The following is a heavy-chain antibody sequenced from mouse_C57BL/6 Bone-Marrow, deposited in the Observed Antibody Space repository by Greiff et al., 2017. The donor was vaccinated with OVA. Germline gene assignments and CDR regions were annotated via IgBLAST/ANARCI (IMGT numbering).Heavy chain of an antibody. Sequence: VQLKQSGPELVKPGASVKMSCKASGYTFTDYNMHWVKQSHGKSLEWIGYINPNNGGTSYNQKFKGKATLTVNKSSSTAYMELRSLTSEDAAVYYCAMYYGVDYWGQGTTLTVSS. CDR1: GYTFTDYN. CDR3: AMYYGVDY. J-gene: IGHJ2*01. CDR2: INPNNGGT. D-gene: IGHD1-1*01. V-gene: IGHV1-22*01.